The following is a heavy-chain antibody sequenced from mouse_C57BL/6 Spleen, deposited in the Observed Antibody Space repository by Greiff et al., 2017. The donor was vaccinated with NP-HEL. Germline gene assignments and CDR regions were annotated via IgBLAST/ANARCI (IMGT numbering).Heavy chain of an antibody. D-gene: IGHD2-5*01. V-gene: IGHV1-59*01. CDR3: ARRGAYYSNLFAY. Sequence: QVQLQQPGAELVRPGPSVKLSCKASGYTFTSYWMHWVKQRPGQGLEWIGVIDPSDSYTNYNQKFKGKATLTVDTSSSTAYMQLSSLTSEDSAVYYCARRGAYYSNLFAYWGQGTLVTVSA. CDR1: GYTFTSYW. J-gene: IGHJ3*01. CDR2: IDPSDSYT.